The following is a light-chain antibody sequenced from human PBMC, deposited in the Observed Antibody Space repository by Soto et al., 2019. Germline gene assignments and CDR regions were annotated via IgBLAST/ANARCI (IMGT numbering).Light chain of an antibody. CDR3: QQSFSPPFA. CDR1: QSITIY. Sequence: DIQMTQSPSSLSPSVGDRVTITCRASQSITIYLNWYQQKPGNAPKLLISAASSLQSGVPSRFSGSGSGTDFTLTISTLQPEDFANYYCQQSFSPPFAFGGGTKVEIK. J-gene: IGKJ4*01. CDR2: AAS. V-gene: IGKV1-39*01.